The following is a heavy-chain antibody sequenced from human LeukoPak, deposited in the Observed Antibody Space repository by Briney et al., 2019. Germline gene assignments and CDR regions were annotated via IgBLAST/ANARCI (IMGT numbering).Heavy chain of an antibody. CDR3: ARSVVVPAAPDY. CDR1: GYTFTGYY. J-gene: IGHJ4*02. Sequence: GASVKASCKASGYTFTGYYMHWVRQAPGQGLEWMGWINPNSGGTNYAQKFQGRVTMTRDTSISTAYMELSRLGSDDTAVYYCARSVVVPAAPDYWGQGTLVTVSS. D-gene: IGHD2-2*01. CDR2: INPNSGGT. V-gene: IGHV1-2*02.